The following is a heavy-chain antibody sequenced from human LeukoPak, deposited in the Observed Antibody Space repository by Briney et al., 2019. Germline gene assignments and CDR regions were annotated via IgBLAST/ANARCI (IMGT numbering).Heavy chain of an antibody. V-gene: IGHV3-53*01. CDR2: IYSGGST. CDR3: AKAPPYKKYFDY. D-gene: IGHD1-1*01. J-gene: IGHJ4*02. Sequence: GSLRLSCAASGFSVSSKYMSWVRHAPGKGLEWVSIIYSGGSTYYADSVKGRFTISRDNSKNTLYLQMNSLRAEDTAVYYCAKAPPYKKYFDYWGQGTLVTVSS. CDR1: GFSVSSKY.